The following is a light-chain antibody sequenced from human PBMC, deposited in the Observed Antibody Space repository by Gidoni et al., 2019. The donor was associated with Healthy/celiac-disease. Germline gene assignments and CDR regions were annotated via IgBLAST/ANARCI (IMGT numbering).Light chain of an antibody. J-gene: IGLJ2*01. CDR2: EVS. CDR1: SSDVGGYNY. CDR3: SSYTSSSTLV. Sequence: QSALTQPASVSGSPGQSITISCTGTSSDVGGYNYVSWDQQHPGKAPKLMIYEVSNRPPGVSNRFSGSKSGNTASLTISGLQAEDEADYYCSSYTSSSTLVFGGGTKLTVL. V-gene: IGLV2-14*01.